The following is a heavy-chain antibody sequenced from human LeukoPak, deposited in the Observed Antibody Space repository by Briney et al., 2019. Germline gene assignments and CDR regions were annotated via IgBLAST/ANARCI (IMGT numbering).Heavy chain of an antibody. Sequence: PGGSLRLSGAVSGFTFTKYAVSWVRQGPEKGLEWVSAISDRGDATYYADSVKGRFTISRDSSKNTVYLQMNSLGGEDTAVYYCAREIFGSGSYPDYWGQGTLVTVSS. D-gene: IGHD3-10*01. CDR1: GFTFTKYA. V-gene: IGHV3-23*01. J-gene: IGHJ4*02. CDR3: AREIFGSGSYPDY. CDR2: ISDRGDAT.